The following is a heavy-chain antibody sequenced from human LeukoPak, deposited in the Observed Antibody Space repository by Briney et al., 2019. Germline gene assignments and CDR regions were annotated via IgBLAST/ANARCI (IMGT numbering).Heavy chain of an antibody. D-gene: IGHD3-22*01. CDR3: AKDRAAGYYYDSTGYFDY. Sequence: GGSLRLSCAASGFTFSSYGMHWVRQAPGKGLEWVAFIRYDVSNKYYADSVKGLFTISRDNSKNTLYLQMNSLRVEDTAVYYCAKDRAAGYYYDSTGYFDYWGQGTLVTVSS. V-gene: IGHV3-30*02. CDR1: GFTFSSYG. J-gene: IGHJ4*02. CDR2: IRYDVSNK.